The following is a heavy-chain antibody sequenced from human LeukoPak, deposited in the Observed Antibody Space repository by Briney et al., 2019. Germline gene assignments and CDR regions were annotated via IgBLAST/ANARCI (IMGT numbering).Heavy chain of an antibody. CDR2: ISYDGSNK. Sequence: GRSLRLSCAASGFTFSSYAMHWVRQAPGKGLEWVAVISYDGSNKYYADSVKGRFTISRDNSKNTLYLQMNSLRAEDTAVYYCARDLPPYYDFWSGYYDYWGQGTLVTVSS. V-gene: IGHV3-30*04. CDR3: ARDLPPYYDFWSGYYDY. CDR1: GFTFSSYA. J-gene: IGHJ4*02. D-gene: IGHD3-3*01.